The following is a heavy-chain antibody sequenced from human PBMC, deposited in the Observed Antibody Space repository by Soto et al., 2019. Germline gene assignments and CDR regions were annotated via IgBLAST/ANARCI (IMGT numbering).Heavy chain of an antibody. CDR1: GYTLTELS. CDR2: FDPEDGET. V-gene: IGHV1-24*01. CDR3: ATAPLYYYDSSGYTDY. D-gene: IGHD3-22*01. J-gene: IGHJ4*02. Sequence: GASVQVSCKVSGYTLTELSMHWVRQAPGKGLEWMGGFDPEDGETIYAQKFQGRVTMTEDTSTDTAYMELSSLRSEDTAVYYCATAPLYYYDSSGYTDYWGQGTLVTVSS.